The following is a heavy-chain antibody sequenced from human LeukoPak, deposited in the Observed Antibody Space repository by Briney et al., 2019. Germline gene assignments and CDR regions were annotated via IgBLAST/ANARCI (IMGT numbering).Heavy chain of an antibody. V-gene: IGHV1-2*02. CDR3: ARAVITIFGVPLDY. CDR2: INPNSGGT. J-gene: IGHJ4*02. Sequence: ASVTVSCTASGYTFTGYYMHWVRQAPGQGLEGMGWINPNSGGTNFAQKFQGRVTMTRDTSISTAYMELSRLRSDDTAVYYCARAVITIFGVPLDYWGQGTLVTVSS. CDR1: GYTFTGYY. D-gene: IGHD3-3*01.